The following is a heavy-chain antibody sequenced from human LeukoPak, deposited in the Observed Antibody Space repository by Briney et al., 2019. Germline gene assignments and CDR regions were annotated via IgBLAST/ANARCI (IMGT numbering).Heavy chain of an antibody. Sequence: GGSLRLSCAASGFTVSSNYMNWVRQAPGQGLEWVSGIFSGGTTYYADSVKGRFTISRDNSKNTPYLQMNSLRAEDTAVYYCAKDGAGAHWGQGTLVTVSS. CDR3: AKDGAGAH. D-gene: IGHD1-26*01. CDR2: IFSGGTT. J-gene: IGHJ4*02. CDR1: GFTVSSNY. V-gene: IGHV3-66*01.